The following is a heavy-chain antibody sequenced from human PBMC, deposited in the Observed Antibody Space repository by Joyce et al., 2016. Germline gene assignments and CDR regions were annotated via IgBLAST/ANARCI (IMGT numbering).Heavy chain of an antibody. V-gene: IGHV5-51*01. Sequence: EVQLVQSGAEVKKPGESLKISCSASGYSFTEYWIGWVRQMPGKGLEWRGGVNPDDSDARYSPSFQGQVTFSADKSITTAYLQWSGLKASDTAIYFCARRSIEVAAWFFDHWGQGTLVTVSS. CDR3: ARRSIEVAAWFFDH. CDR2: VNPDDSDA. CDR1: GYSFTEYW. J-gene: IGHJ4*02. D-gene: IGHD6-19*01.